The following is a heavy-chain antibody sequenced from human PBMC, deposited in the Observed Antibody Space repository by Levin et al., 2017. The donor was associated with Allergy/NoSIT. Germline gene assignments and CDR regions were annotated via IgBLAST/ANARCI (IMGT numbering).Heavy chain of an antibody. CDR3: ARDESQNTGWYNFEY. J-gene: IGHJ4*02. D-gene: IGHD6-19*01. CDR2: ISTSGTTV. CDR1: GFTFRTYS. V-gene: IGHV3-48*01. Sequence: GESLKISCAASGFTFRTYSMNWVRQAPGKGLEWVSYISTSGTTVYYADSVKGRFTVSRDNAKNSLYLQMNSLRAEDTAVYYCARDESQNTGWYNFEYWGQGTLVTVSS.